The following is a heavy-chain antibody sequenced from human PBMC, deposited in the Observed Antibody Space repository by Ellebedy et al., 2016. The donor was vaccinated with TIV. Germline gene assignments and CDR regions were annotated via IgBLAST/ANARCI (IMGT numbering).Heavy chain of an antibody. J-gene: IGHJ3*02. CDR1: GFTFSSYA. CDR2: ISGSGGST. V-gene: IGHV3-23*01. D-gene: IGHD2-2*01. Sequence: GGSLRLXXAASGFTFSSYAMSWVRQAPGKGLEWVSAISGSGGSTYYADSVKGRFTISRDNSKNTLYLQMNSLRAEDTAVYYCATLQVVPAAGTWDDAFDIWGQGTMVTVSS. CDR3: ATLQVVPAAGTWDDAFDI.